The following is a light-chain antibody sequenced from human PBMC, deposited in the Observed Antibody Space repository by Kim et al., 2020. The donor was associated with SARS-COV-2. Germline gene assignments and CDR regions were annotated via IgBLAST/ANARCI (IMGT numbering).Light chain of an antibody. CDR1: KVITNY. V-gene: IGKV1-33*01. CDR2: DAS. CDR3: QQYDNLPLT. J-gene: IGKJ4*01. Sequence: VSVGEKSTITWQASKVITNYLNWYQQKPGKAPKLLFFDASKLETGGPSRFSGGGSGKDFTFTISSLQPEDIATYYCQQYDNLPLTFGEGTKGDIK.